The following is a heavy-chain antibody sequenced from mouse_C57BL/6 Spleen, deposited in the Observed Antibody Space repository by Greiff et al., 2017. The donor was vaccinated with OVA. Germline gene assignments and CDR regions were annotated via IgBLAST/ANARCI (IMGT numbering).Heavy chain of an antibody. CDR3: ARGGNCAHCGD. D-gene: IGHD4-1*01. V-gene: IGHV1-50*01. CDR2: IDPSDSYT. J-gene: IGHJ2*01. CDR1: GYTFTSYW. Sequence: VQLQQPGAELVKPGASVKLSCKASGYTFTSYWMQWVNQRPGQGLEWIGEIDPSDSYTNYNQTFKGKATLTVDTSSSTAYMQLSSLSSEDSAVYYDARGGNCAHCGDWGQGTTLTVSS.